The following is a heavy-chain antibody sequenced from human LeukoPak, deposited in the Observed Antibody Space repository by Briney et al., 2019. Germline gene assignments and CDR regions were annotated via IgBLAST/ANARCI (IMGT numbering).Heavy chain of an antibody. V-gene: IGHV1-8*01. Sequence: GASVKVSCKASGYTFTSYDINWVRQATGQGLGWMGWMNPNSGNTGYAQKFQGRVTMTRNTSISTAYMELSSLRSEDTAVYYCAREASVYDSSGYYDAFDIWGQGTMVTVSS. CDR2: MNPNSGNT. J-gene: IGHJ3*02. CDR1: GYTFTSYD. D-gene: IGHD3-22*01. CDR3: AREASVYDSSGYYDAFDI.